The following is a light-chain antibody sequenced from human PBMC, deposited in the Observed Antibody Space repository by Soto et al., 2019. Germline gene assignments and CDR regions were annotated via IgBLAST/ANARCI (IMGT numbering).Light chain of an antibody. CDR2: GAS. V-gene: IGKV1-39*01. Sequence: DIQMTQSPSSLSASVGDRVTITCRASQTITTYLNWYQQKPGEAPKLLIFGASSLQSGVPSRFTGRGSGTDFTLTISSLQPEYLATYHCQQSHSTPWTFGQGTKVEIK. J-gene: IGKJ1*01. CDR3: QQSHSTPWT. CDR1: QTITTY.